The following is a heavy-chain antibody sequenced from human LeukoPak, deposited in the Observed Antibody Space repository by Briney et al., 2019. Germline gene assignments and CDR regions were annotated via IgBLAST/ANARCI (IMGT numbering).Heavy chain of an antibody. Sequence: GGSLRLSCAASGFIFSSYEMNWVRRAPGRGLEWVSYISGSYSTIYYADSVKGRFTISRDNAKNSLYLQMNSLRAEDTAVYYCARGPGSYSFDYWGQGTLVTVSS. J-gene: IGHJ4*02. V-gene: IGHV3-48*03. CDR1: GFIFSSYE. CDR2: ISGSYSTI. D-gene: IGHD1-26*01. CDR3: ARGPGSYSFDY.